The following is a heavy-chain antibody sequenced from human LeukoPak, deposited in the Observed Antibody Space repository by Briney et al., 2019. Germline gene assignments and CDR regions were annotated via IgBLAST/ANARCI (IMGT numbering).Heavy chain of an antibody. Sequence: GGSLRLSCAASGLTFSSYAMSWVRQAPGKGLEWVSGISGSGGSTYYADSVKGRFTISRDNSKNTLYLQMNSLRAEDTAVYYCAKDRRAGSYDYWGQGTLVTVSS. CDR3: AKDRRAGSYDY. CDR1: GLTFSSYA. J-gene: IGHJ4*02. CDR2: ISGSGGST. V-gene: IGHV3-23*01. D-gene: IGHD3-10*01.